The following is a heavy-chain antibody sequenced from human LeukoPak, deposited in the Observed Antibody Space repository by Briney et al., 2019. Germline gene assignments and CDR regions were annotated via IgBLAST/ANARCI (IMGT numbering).Heavy chain of an antibody. Sequence: GGSLRLSCAASGFTFSNYAMHWVRQAPGKGLEWVAVISYDGSNKYYADSVKGRFTISRDNSKNTLYLQMNSLRAEDTAVYYCAKGNSYGSKYYYGMDVWGQGTTVTVSS. D-gene: IGHD5-18*01. CDR3: AKGNSYGSKYYYGMDV. CDR2: ISYDGSNK. J-gene: IGHJ6*02. V-gene: IGHV3-30*18. CDR1: GFTFSNYA.